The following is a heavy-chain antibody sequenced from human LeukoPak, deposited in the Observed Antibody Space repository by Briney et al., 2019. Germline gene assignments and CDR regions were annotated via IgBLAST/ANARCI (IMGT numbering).Heavy chain of an antibody. J-gene: IGHJ3*02. V-gene: IGHV4-30-4*01. D-gene: IGHD3-22*01. Sequence: SETLSLTCTVSGGSISSGDYYWSWIRQPPGKGLEWIGYIYYSGSTYYNPSLKSRVTISVDTSKNQLSLKLSSVTAADTAVYYCAREDSSGYYAIWGQGTMVTVSS. CDR1: GGSISSGDYY. CDR2: IYYSGST. CDR3: AREDSSGYYAI.